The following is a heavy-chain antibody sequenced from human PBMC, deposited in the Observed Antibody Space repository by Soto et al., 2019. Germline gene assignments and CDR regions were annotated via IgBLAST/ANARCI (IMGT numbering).Heavy chain of an antibody. J-gene: IGHJ4*02. V-gene: IGHV3-21*01. CDR3: ARAEEYYYDSSGYYYD. CDR2: ISSSSSYI. Sequence: EVQLVESGGGLVKPGGSLRLSCAASGFTFSSYSMNWVRQAPGKGLEWVSSISSSSSYIYYADSVKGRFTISRDNAKNSLYLQMNSLRAEDTVVYYCARAEEYYYDSSGYYYDWGQGTLVTVSS. D-gene: IGHD3-22*01. CDR1: GFTFSSYS.